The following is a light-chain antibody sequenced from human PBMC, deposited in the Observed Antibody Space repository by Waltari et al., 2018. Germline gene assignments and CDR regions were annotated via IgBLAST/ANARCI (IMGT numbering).Light chain of an antibody. Sequence: QSALTQPPSVSGSPGQSVTISCTGTSSEVGFYNRVSWYQQAPGTAPKLMIYEVTKRPSGVPDRFSGSKSGDTASLTISGLQAEDEADYYCSSYTSSNTYLFGTGTKVTVL. J-gene: IGLJ1*01. V-gene: IGLV2-18*02. CDR1: SSEVGFYNR. CDR2: EVT. CDR3: SSYTSSNTYL.